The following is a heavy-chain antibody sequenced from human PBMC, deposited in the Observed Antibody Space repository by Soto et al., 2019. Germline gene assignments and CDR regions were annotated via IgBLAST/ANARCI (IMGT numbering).Heavy chain of an antibody. D-gene: IGHD5-12*01. CDR1: GFSFNTYG. Sequence: QVLLVESGGGVVQPGTSLRLSCVASGFSFNTYGMHWVRQPPGKGLEWVAGIWHDGTNKYYADSVQGRVTISRDNSGNTLYLKMSSLRAEDTAKYFCAREGYSGYFFDYWGQGTLVSVSS. J-gene: IGHJ4*02. CDR3: AREGYSGYFFDY. CDR2: IWHDGTNK. V-gene: IGHV3-33*08.